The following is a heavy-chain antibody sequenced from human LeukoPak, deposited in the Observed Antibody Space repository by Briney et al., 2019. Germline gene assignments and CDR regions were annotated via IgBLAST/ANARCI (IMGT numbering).Heavy chain of an antibody. V-gene: IGHV1-2*04. CDR3: ARTGFGELLYDY. D-gene: IGHD3-10*01. J-gene: IGHJ4*02. CDR1: EYTFTGYY. CDR2: INPNSGGT. Sequence: ASVKVSCKASEYTFTGYYMHWVRQAPGQGLEWMGWINPNSGGTNYAQKFQGWVTMTRDTSISTAYMELSRLRSDDTAVYYCARTGFGELLYDYWGQGTLVTVSS.